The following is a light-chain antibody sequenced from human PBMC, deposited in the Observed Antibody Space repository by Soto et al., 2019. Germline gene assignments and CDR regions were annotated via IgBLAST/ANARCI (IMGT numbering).Light chain of an antibody. CDR3: RQYDSSPLS. Sequence: EIVLTQSPGTLSLSPGERATLSCRASQSVSSSYLAWYQQKPGQAPRLLIYGASSRSTGIPDRFSGSRSGTDFTLTISRVESEDFAVYYCRQYDSSPLSCGGGTKVEIK. V-gene: IGKV3-20*01. J-gene: IGKJ4*02. CDR2: GAS. CDR1: QSVSSSY.